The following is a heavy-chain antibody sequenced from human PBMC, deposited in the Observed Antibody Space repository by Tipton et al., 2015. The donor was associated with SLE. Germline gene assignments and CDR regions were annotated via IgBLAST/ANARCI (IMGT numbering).Heavy chain of an antibody. V-gene: IGHV3-23*01. CDR3: ASYARITIFGVVH. D-gene: IGHD3-3*01. Sequence: SLRLSCAASGFTFSSYAMSWVRQAPGKGLEWVSAISGSGGGTYYADSVKGRFTISRDNSKNTLYLQMNSLRAEDTAVYYCASYARITIFGVVHWGQGTLVTVSS. CDR1: GFTFSSYA. CDR2: ISGSGGGT. J-gene: IGHJ4*02.